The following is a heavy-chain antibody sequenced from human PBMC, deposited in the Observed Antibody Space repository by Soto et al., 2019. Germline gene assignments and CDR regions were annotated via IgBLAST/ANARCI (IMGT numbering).Heavy chain of an antibody. Sequence: ASVKVSCKASGYTFTSYYMHWVRQAPGQGLEWMGIINPSGGSTSYAQKFQGRVTMTRDTSTSTVYMELSSLRSEDTAVYYCARDRTAGTTTEYFQHWGQGTLVTVSS. CDR2: INPSGGST. D-gene: IGHD6-19*01. CDR1: GYTFTSYY. CDR3: ARDRTAGTTTEYFQH. J-gene: IGHJ1*01. V-gene: IGHV1-46*01.